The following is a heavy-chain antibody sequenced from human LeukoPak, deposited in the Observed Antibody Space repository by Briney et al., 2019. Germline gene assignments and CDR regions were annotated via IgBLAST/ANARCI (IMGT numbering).Heavy chain of an antibody. CDR3: ARDFGL. D-gene: IGHD3-3*01. Sequence: SETLSLTCTVSGGSISSGTDYWSWIRQPAGKGLEWVGLIYISGRTNYNPSLKSRVTISMDTSKNQFSLKLTSVTAADAAVYYWARDFGLWGQGTLVTVSP. CDR2: IYISGRT. J-gene: IGHJ4*02. CDR1: GGSISSGTDY. V-gene: IGHV4-61*02.